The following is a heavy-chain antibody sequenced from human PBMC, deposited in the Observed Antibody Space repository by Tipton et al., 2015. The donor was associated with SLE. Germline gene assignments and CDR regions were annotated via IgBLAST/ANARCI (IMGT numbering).Heavy chain of an antibody. D-gene: IGHD5-12*01. J-gene: IGHJ3*02. CDR3: ARAPGLRYAFDI. Sequence: TLSLTCTVSGGSISSGRYYWSWIRQPAGKGLEWIGRIYTSGSTNYNPSLKSRVSISVDTSKNKFSLKLSSVTAADTAVYYCARAPGLRYAFDIWGQGTMVTVSS. V-gene: IGHV4-61*02. CDR1: GGSISSGRYY. CDR2: IYTSGST.